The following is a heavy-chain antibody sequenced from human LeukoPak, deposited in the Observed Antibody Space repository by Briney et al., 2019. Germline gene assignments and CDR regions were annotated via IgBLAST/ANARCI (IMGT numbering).Heavy chain of an antibody. J-gene: IGHJ4*02. CDR1: GFTISSYG. CDR3: ARENDYALDY. V-gene: IGHV3-30*12. CDR2: IRYVGSDK. D-gene: IGHD4-17*01. Sequence: PGRSLRLSCAASGFTISSYGMHWVRQAPGKGLEWVAVIRYVGSDKYYADSVKGRFTISRDNSQNTMYLQMNSLRVEDTAVYYCARENDYALDYWGQGTLVTVSS.